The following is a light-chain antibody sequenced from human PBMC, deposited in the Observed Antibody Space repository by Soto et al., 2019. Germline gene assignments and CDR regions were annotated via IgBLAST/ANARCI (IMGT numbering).Light chain of an antibody. V-gene: IGLV1-44*01. CDR3: AAWDDSLRGVL. Sequence: QSVLTQPPSASGTPGQKVTISCSGSTSNIEKNTVNWFQQSPGTAPKLLIHNSSQRPSGVSDRFSGSKSGTSASLAISGLQSEAEASYFCAAWDDSLRGVLFGGGTKGTVL. CDR1: TSNIEKNT. CDR2: NSS. J-gene: IGLJ2*01.